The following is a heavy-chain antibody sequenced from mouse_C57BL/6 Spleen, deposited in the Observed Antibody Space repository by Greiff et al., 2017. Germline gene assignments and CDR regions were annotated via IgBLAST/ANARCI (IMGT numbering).Heavy chain of an antibody. V-gene: IGHV14-2*01. J-gene: IGHJ2*01. CDR2: IDPEDGEP. D-gene: IGHD2-4*01. CDR1: GFNIKDYY. CDR3: ARNYDYGVYFDY. Sequence: EVQLVESGAELVKPGASVKLSCTASGFNIKDYYMHWLKQRTEQGLELIGRIDPEDGEPKSAPTFPGKATITADTSSNTDYLQLSSLTSEDTAVYYWARNYDYGVYFDYWGQGTTLTVSS.